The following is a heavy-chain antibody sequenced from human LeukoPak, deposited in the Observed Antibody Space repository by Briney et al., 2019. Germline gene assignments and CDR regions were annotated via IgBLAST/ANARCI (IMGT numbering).Heavy chain of an antibody. CDR2: VYPSGRT. J-gene: IGHJ5*02. D-gene: IGHD2-15*01. Sequence: SETLSLTCTVSGGSISTYYWSWIRQPAGKGLEWIGRVYPSGRTSYNPSLENRVTMSVDTSKKQFSLKLRSVTAADTAVYYCASGGRISVANWFDPWGQGTLVTVSS. CDR1: GGSISTYY. V-gene: IGHV4-4*07. CDR3: ASGGRISVANWFDP.